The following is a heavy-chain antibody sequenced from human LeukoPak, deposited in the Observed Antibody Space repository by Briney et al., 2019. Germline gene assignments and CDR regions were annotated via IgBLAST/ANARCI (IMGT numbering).Heavy chain of an antibody. CDR1: GFTYSSYW. V-gene: IGHV3-74*01. Sequence: GGSLRLSCAASGFTYSSYWMHWVRQARAKGLVWVSRIISGGSDTSYADSVKGRFTISRDNAMIPVYMQMNSLRGEDTAVYDYARAAVPGGWMDVWGQGTPVTVSS. CDR2: IISGGSDT. D-gene: IGHD3-10*01. CDR3: ARAAVPGGWMDV. J-gene: IGHJ6*02.